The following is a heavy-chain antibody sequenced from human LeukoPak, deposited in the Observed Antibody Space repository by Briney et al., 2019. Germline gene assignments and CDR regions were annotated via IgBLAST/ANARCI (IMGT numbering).Heavy chain of an antibody. CDR3: ARGLQPHYSFDY. Sequence: SETLSLTCTVSGGSISSSSYYWGWIRQPPGKGLEWIGSIYYSGSTYYNPSLKSRVTISVDRSKNQFSLKLNSVTAADTAVYYCARGLQPHYSFDYWGQGTLVTVSS. J-gene: IGHJ4*02. D-gene: IGHD5-24*01. CDR1: GGSISSSSYY. CDR2: IYYSGST. V-gene: IGHV4-39*07.